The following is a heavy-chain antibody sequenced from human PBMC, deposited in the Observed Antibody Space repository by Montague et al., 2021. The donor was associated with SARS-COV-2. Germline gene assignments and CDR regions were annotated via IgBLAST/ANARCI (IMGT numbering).Heavy chain of an antibody. CDR1: GFTFSNYG. D-gene: IGHD3-9*01. J-gene: IGHJ5*02. Sequence: SLRLSYAASGFTFSNYGIHWVRQAPGRGLEWVAVISYDGTNEYYADSXKDRFSISRDNSKNTLYLQMNSLRTDDTAVYYCTKGANYYDILTGSWFDPWGQGTLVTVSS. V-gene: IGHV3-30*18. CDR2: ISYDGTNE. CDR3: TKGANYYDILTGSWFDP.